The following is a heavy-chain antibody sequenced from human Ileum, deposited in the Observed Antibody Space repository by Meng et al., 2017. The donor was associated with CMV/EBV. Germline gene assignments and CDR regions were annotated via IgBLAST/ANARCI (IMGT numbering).Heavy chain of an antibody. CDR2: INPNSGGT. J-gene: IGHJ5*02. V-gene: IGHV1-2*02. CDR3: AREATCSRGACYRFGP. Sequence: SGYTFTGYYMHWVRQAPGQGLEGMGWINPNSGGTKYVQKFQGRVTMTRDTSISTAYMELNSLTSDDAAVYYCAREATCSRGACYRFGPWGQGTLVTVSS. CDR1: GYTFTGYY. D-gene: IGHD2-15*01.